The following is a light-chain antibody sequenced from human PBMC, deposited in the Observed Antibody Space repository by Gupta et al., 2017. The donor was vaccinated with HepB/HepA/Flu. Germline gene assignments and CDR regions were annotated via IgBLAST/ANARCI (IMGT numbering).Light chain of an antibody. CDR2: DAS. CDR3: QQYANLPFT. V-gene: IGKV1-33*01. J-gene: IGKJ5*01. CDR1: QDISNY. Sequence: DIQMTQSPSSLSASVGDRVTITCQARQDISNYLNWYQQKPGKAPKLLIYDASNLETGVPSRFSGSGSGKDFTFTISSLQPEDIATYYCQQYANLPFTFGQGTRLEIK.